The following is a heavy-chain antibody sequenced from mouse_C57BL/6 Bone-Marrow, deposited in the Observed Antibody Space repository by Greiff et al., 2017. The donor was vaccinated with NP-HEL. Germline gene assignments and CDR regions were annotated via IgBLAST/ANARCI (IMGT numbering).Heavy chain of an antibody. Sequence: EVQLQESGPGLVKPSQSLSLTCSVTGYSITSGYYWNWIRQFPGNKLEWMGYISYDGSNNYNPSLKNRISIPRDTSKNQFFLKLNSVTTEDTATYYCAREGSLTMDYWGQGTSVTVSS. CDR1: GYSITSGYY. CDR3: AREGSLTMDY. J-gene: IGHJ4*01. V-gene: IGHV3-6*01. CDR2: ISYDGSN.